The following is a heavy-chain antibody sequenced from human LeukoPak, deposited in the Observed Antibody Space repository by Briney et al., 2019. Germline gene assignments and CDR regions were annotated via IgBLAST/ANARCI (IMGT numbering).Heavy chain of an antibody. J-gene: IGHJ3*02. CDR2: IRYDGSNK. D-gene: IGHD3-22*01. CDR1: GFTFSSYG. Sequence: GGSLRLSCAASGFTFSSYGMHWVRQAPGKGLEWVAFIRYDGSNKYYADSVKGRFTISRDNSKNTLYLQMNSLRAEDTAVYYCARDVDYYDSSGYYHDAFDIWGQGTMVTVSS. CDR3: ARDVDYYDSSGYYHDAFDI. V-gene: IGHV3-30*02.